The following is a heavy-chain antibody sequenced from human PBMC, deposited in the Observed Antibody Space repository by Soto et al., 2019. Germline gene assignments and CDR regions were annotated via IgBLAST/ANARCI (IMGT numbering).Heavy chain of an antibody. J-gene: IGHJ4*02. CDR2: IYNSGRT. CDR1: GGSISSSSYY. D-gene: IGHD3-10*01. CDR3: ASPITMVRGVRYFDY. Sequence: SETLSLTCTVSGGSISSSSYYWGWIRQPPGKGLEWIGNIYNSGRTYYNPSLKSRVTISVDTSKNRFSLKLSSVTAADTATYYCASPITMVRGVRYFDYWGQGTLVTVSS. V-gene: IGHV4-39*01.